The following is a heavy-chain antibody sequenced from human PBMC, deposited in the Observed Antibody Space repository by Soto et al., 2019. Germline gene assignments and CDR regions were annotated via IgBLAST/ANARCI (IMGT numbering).Heavy chain of an antibody. V-gene: IGHV1-2*02. J-gene: IGHJ6*02. D-gene: IGHD6-6*01. CDR1: GYTFTGYY. Sequence: QVQLVQSGAEVKKPGASVKVSCKASGYTFTGYYMHWVRQAPGQGLEWMGWINPNSGGTNYEQKFQGRVTMTRDTSISTAYMELSRLRSDDTAVYYCARGGGSSSSYYYYGMDVWGQGTTVTVSS. CDR2: INPNSGGT. CDR3: ARGGGSSSSYYYYGMDV.